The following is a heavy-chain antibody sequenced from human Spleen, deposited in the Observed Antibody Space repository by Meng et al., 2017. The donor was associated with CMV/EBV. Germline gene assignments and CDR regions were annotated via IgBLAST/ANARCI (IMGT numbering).Heavy chain of an antibody. J-gene: IGHJ6*02. Sequence: ASVKVSCKASGYTFTAYHMHWVRQAPGQGLEWMGWINPNSGDTNYAKKFQGRVTMTRDTSSSTDYMELSRLRSDDMAVYYCARIKRYCTGGSCSSTGYYGMDVWGQGTTVTVSS. CDR2: INPNSGDT. D-gene: IGHD2-15*01. CDR3: ARIKRYCTGGSCSSTGYYGMDV. V-gene: IGHV1-2*02. CDR1: GYTFTAYH.